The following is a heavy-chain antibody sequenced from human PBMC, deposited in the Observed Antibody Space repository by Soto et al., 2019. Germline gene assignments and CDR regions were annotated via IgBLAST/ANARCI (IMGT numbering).Heavy chain of an antibody. J-gene: IGHJ5*02. CDR2: ISAYNGNT. D-gene: IGHD4-17*01. Sequence: ASVKVSCKASGYTFTSYGISWVRQAPGQGLEWMGWISAYNGNTNYAQKLQGRVTMTTDTSTSTAYMELRSLRSDDTAVYYCARDNYGDYVFGNWFDPWGQGTLVTVSS. CDR1: GYTFTSYG. CDR3: ARDNYGDYVFGNWFDP. V-gene: IGHV1-18*01.